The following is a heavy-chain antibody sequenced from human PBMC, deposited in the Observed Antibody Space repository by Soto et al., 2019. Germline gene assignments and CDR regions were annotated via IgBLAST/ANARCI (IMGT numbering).Heavy chain of an antibody. CDR3: ASQDYVPTY. J-gene: IGHJ4*02. V-gene: IGHV3-23*01. Sequence: GGSLRLSCSASGFSLSNSGMFWVRQAPGKGLEWVSAISGSGGSTYYADSVKGRFTISRDNSKNTLYLQMNSLRAEDTAVYYCASQDYVPTYWGQGTLVTVSS. CDR1: GFSLSNSG. D-gene: IGHD3-16*01. CDR2: ISGSGGST.